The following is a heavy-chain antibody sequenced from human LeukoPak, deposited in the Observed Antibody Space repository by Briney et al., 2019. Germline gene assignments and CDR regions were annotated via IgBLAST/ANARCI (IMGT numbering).Heavy chain of an antibody. V-gene: IGHV3-64*01. CDR2: ISSNGGST. CDR3: AGDYGAFDI. D-gene: IGHD4-17*01. Sequence: GGSLRLSCAASGFTFSSYAMHWVRQAPGKGLEYVSAISSNGGSTYYANSVKGRFTISRDNSKNTLYLQMGSLRAEDMAVYYCAGDYGAFDIWGQGTMVTVSS. J-gene: IGHJ3*02. CDR1: GFTFSSYA.